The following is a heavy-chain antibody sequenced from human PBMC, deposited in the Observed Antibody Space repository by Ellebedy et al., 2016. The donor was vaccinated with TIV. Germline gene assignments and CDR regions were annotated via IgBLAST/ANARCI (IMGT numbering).Heavy chain of an antibody. CDR2: IIPILGIT. D-gene: IGHD2-2*01. Sequence: ASVKVSCKASGGTFSSYAINWVRQAPGQGLEWMGRIIPILGITNYAQSFQGRVTITADKSTNTAYMELSSLRSEDTAIYYCAEYCPSTSCYAGTDYWGQGTLVTVSS. CDR1: GGTFSSYA. CDR3: AEYCPSTSCYAGTDY. V-gene: IGHV1-69*04. J-gene: IGHJ4*02.